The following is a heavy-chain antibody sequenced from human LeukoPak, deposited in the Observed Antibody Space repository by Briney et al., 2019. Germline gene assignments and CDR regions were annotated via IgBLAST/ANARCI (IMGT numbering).Heavy chain of an antibody. J-gene: IGHJ5*02. Sequence: PSETLSLTCAVYGGSFSGDFWSWIRQSPGKGLEWIGEINHSGSTNYNPSLKSRVTISVDTSKNQFSLKLSSVTAADTAVYYCARVKRRHIVVVTAYNWFDPWGQGTLVTVSS. CDR2: INHSGST. CDR1: GGSFSGDF. V-gene: IGHV4-34*01. CDR3: ARVKRRHIVVVTAYNWFDP. D-gene: IGHD2-21*02.